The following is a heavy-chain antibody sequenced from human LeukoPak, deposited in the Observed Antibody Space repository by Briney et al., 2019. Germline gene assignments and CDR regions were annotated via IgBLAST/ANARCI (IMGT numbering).Heavy chain of an antibody. CDR3: ARDYCSSISCMDY. Sequence: PGGSLRLSCAASGFTVSSNYMSWVRQAPGKGLEWVSVIHSGGSTYYADSVKGRFTISRDNSKNTLYLQMNSLRAEDTAVYYCARDYCSSISCMDYWGQGTLVTVSS. CDR2: IHSGGST. J-gene: IGHJ4*02. CDR1: GFTVSSNY. V-gene: IGHV3-53*01. D-gene: IGHD2-2*01.